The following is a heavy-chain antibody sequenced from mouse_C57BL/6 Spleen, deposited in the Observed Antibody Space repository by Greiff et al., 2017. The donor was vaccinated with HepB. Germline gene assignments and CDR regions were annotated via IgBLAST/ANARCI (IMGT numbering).Heavy chain of an antibody. Sequence: QVQLQESGAELVKPGASVKLSCTASGFTFTGYWMEWVKQRPGQGLEWIGLIDPESGSTNYNEKFQGKATITADKASNTADMHLSSLTTEDSAVYYCTRADWAFDDWGKGTTVTVSS. CDR2: IDPESGST. CDR3: TRADWAFDD. J-gene: IGHJ1*03. V-gene: IGHV1-9*01. CDR1: GFTFTGYW.